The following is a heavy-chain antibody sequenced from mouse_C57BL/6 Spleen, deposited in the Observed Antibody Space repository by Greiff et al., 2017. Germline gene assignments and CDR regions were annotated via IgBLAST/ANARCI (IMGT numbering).Heavy chain of an antibody. CDR1: GFTFSDYY. V-gene: IGHV5-16*01. Sequence: EVQLQESEGGLVQPGSSMKLSCTASGFTFSDYYMAWVRQVPEKGLEWVANINYDGSSTYYLDSLKSRFIISRDNAKNILYLQMSSLKSEDTATYYCARGDYDEGYFDVWGTGTTVTVSS. CDR2: INYDGSST. CDR3: ARGDYDEGYFDV. J-gene: IGHJ1*03. D-gene: IGHD2-4*01.